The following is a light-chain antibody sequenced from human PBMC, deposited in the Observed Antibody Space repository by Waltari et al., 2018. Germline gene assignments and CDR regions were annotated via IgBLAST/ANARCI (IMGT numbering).Light chain of an antibody. CDR2: EVS. Sequence: QSALTQPPSASGSPGQSVPISCPGTSSDVGGYNYVPWYQQHPGKAPKLMIYEVSKRPSGVPDRFSGSKSGNTASLTVSGLQAEDEADYYCSSYAGSNNPVVFGGGTKLTVL. V-gene: IGLV2-8*01. CDR1: SSDVGGYNY. CDR3: SSYAGSNNPVV. J-gene: IGLJ2*01.